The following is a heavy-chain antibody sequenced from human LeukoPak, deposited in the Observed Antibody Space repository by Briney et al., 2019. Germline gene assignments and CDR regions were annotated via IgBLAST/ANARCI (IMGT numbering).Heavy chain of an antibody. J-gene: IGHJ6*03. CDR1: GGSISSSSYY. CDR3: ASYSRSSDYYYYYMDV. CDR2: IYYSGST. D-gene: IGHD6-6*01. Sequence: SETLSLTCTVSGGSISSSSYYWGWIPQPPGKGLEWIGSIYYSGSTYYNPSLKSRVTISVDTSKNQFSLKLSSVTAAVTAVYYCASYSRSSDYYYYYMDVWGKGTTVTVSS. V-gene: IGHV4-39*07.